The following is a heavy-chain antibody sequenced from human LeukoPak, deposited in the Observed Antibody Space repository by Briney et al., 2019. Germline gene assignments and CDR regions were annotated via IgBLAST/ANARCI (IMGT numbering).Heavy chain of an antibody. CDR3: ARGSAAPYP. D-gene: IGHD6-13*01. Sequence: GASVTVSYKASVYTFTNYDINWVRQATGQGLEWMGWMSPNSGNTGYAQKFQGRVTMTRNTSISTAYMELSSLRSEDTAVYYCARGSAAPYPWGQGTLVTVSS. J-gene: IGHJ5*02. CDR2: MSPNSGNT. CDR1: VYTFTNYD. V-gene: IGHV1-8*01.